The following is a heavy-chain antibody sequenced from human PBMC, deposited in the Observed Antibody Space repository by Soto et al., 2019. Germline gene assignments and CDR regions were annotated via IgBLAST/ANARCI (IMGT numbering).Heavy chain of an antibody. CDR3: ARYRDYGDYGYFDS. Sequence: SETLSLTCTVSGSSVSGGIYYWTWIRQPPGKGLEWIGYIYHSETTNYNASLRSRVTISVDTSKNQFSLRLTSVTAADTAVYYCARYRDYGDYGYFDSWGQGTLVTVSS. J-gene: IGHJ4*02. V-gene: IGHV4-61*01. CDR2: IYHSETT. CDR1: GSSVSGGIYY. D-gene: IGHD4-17*01.